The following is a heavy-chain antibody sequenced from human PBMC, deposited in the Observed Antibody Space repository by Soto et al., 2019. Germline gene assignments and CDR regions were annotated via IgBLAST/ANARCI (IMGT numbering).Heavy chain of an antibody. CDR1: GLTFSSYA. CDR2: ISYDGSNK. D-gene: IGHD2-2*02. CDR3: AREFVGYCSSTSCYTRVSYYYYYGMDV. J-gene: IGHJ6*02. Sequence: GGSLRLSCAASGLTFSSYAMHWVRQAPGKGLEWVAVISYDGSNKYYADSVKGRFTISRDNSKNTLYLQMNSLRAEDTAVYYCAREFVGYCSSTSCYTRVSYYYYYGMDVWGQGTTVTVSS. V-gene: IGHV3-30-3*01.